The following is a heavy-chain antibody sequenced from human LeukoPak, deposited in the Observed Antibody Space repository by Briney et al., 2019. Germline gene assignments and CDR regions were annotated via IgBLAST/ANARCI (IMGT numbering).Heavy chain of an antibody. D-gene: IGHD2-2*03. CDR1: GFTFSSYS. CDR3: AKSGPGYCSSTSCEFDY. V-gene: IGHV3-48*01. J-gene: IGHJ4*02. Sequence: GGSLRLSCAASGFTFSSYSMNWVRQAPGKGLEWVSYISSSSSTIYYADSVKGRFTISRDNAKNSLYLQMNSLRAEDTAVYYCAKSGPGYCSSTSCEFDYWGQGTLVTVSS. CDR2: ISSSSSTI.